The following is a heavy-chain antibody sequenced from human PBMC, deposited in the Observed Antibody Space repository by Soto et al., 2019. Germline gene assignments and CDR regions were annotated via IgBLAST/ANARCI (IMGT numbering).Heavy chain of an antibody. J-gene: IGHJ5*02. D-gene: IGHD6-19*01. V-gene: IGHV6-1*01. CDR1: GDSVSSNSAA. CDR3: SRSEIAVAVDWFDP. Sequence: QVQLQQSGPGLVKPSQTLSLTCAISGDSVSSNSAAWNWIRQSPSRGLEWLGRTYYRSKWYNDYAVSVKSGITTNPDTSKNQFSLQLSSVTPEDTAVYYCSRSEIAVAVDWFDPWGQGTLVTVSS. CDR2: TYYRSKWYN.